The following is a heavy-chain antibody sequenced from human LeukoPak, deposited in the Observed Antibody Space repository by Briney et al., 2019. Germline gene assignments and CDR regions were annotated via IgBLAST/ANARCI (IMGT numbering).Heavy chain of an antibody. D-gene: IGHD3-10*01. CDR1: GFTFSSYW. CDR2: INSDGSST. J-gene: IGHJ4*02. Sequence: GGSLRLSCAASGFTFSSYWMHWVRQAPGKGLVWVSRINSDGSSTSYADSVKGRFTISRDNAKNSLYLQMNSLRAEDTAVYYCARDRSSQYYFDYWGQGTLVTVSS. CDR3: ARDRSSQYYFDY. V-gene: IGHV3-74*01.